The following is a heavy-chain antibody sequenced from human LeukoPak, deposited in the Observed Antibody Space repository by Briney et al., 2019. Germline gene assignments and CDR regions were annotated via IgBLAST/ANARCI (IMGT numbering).Heavy chain of an antibody. CDR3: ARESYGSGNNWFDP. J-gene: IGHJ5*02. V-gene: IGHV4-30-2*01. D-gene: IGHD3-10*01. CDR2: IYHSGST. Sequence: SETLSLTCAVSGGSISSGGYSWSWIRQPPGKGLEWIGYIYHSGSTYYNPSLKSRVTISVDRSKNQFSLKLSSVTAADTAVYYCARESYGSGNNWFDPWGQGTLVTVSS. CDR1: GGSISSGGYS.